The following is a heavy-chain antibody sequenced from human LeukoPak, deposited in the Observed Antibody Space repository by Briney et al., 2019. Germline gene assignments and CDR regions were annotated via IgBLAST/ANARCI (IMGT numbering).Heavy chain of an antibody. CDR1: GFTFTSYA. CDR3: ALCRLPFYGMDV. CDR2: ISDSSDRT. J-gene: IGHJ6*02. Sequence: GGSLRLSCEASGFTFTSYAMSWVRQAPGKGLEWVSTISDSSDRTYYADSVKGRFTISRDNSKNTLYLQMNSLRAEDTAVYSCALCRLPFYGMDVWGQGTTVTVPS. D-gene: IGHD2-2*01. V-gene: IGHV3-23*01.